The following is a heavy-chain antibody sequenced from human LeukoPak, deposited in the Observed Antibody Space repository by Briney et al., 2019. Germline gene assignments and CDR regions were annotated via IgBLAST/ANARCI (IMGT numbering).Heavy chain of an antibody. V-gene: IGHV3-74*01. CDR3: ARVGHCSSTSCYHYYYYYGMDV. CDR1: GFTFSSYW. CDR2: INSDGSST. Sequence: GGSLRLSCAASGFTFSSYWMHWVRQAPGKVLVWVSRINSDGSSTSYADSVKGRFTISRDNAKNTLYLQMNSLRAEDTAVYYCARVGHCSSTSCYHYYYYYGMDVWGKGTTVTVSS. D-gene: IGHD2-2*01. J-gene: IGHJ6*04.